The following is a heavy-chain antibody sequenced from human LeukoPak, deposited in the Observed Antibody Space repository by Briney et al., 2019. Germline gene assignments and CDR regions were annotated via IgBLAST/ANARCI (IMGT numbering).Heavy chain of an antibody. CDR1: GFTFNRYA. J-gene: IGHJ4*02. Sequence: PGGSLRLSCAASGFTFNRYAMSWVRQAPGKGLEWVSGISWNSGSIGYADSVKGRFTISRDNAENSLYLQMNSLRAEDTALYYCATFSSNWGQGTLVTVSS. CDR2: ISWNSGSI. CDR3: ATFSSN. V-gene: IGHV3-9*01. D-gene: IGHD6-13*01.